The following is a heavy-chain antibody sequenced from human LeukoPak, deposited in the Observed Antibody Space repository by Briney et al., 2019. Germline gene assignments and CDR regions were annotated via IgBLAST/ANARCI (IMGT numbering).Heavy chain of an antibody. J-gene: IGHJ4*02. CDR1: GFNFNTYG. CDR2: TQNDGSEK. CDR3: AKDGRRDGYRFDY. V-gene: IGHV3-30*02. D-gene: IGHD5-24*01. Sequence: GGSLRLSCAASGFNFNTYGMHWVRQAPGKGLEWVAFTQNDGSEKYYADFVKGRFTISRDKSRNTLYLQMNSLRAEDTAVYYCAKDGRRDGYRFDYWGQGTLVTVSS.